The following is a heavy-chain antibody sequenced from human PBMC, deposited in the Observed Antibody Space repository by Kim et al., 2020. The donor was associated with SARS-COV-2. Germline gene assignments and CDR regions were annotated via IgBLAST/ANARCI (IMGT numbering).Heavy chain of an antibody. CDR1: GYTFTDYD. J-gene: IGHJ4*02. CDR2: MNPNSGNT. D-gene: IGHD5-12*01. Sequence: ASVMVSCKASGYTFTDYDINWVRQATGQGLEWMGWMNPNSGNTGYAQKFQGRVTMTRSTSISTAYMELSSLKPDDTAGYYCARGNVPRRFCYEGRGYWAQ. CDR3: ARGNVPRRFCYEGRGY. V-gene: IGHV1-8*01.